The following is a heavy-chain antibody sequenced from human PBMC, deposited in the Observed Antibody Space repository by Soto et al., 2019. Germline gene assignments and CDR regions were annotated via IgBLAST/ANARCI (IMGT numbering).Heavy chain of an antibody. J-gene: IGHJ6*02. CDR1: GGSFSGYY. V-gene: IGHV4-34*01. D-gene: IGHD5-18*01. CDR2: INHSGST. Sequence: SDTLSLTFAVYGGSFSGYYWSWIRQPPGKGLEWIGEINHSGSTNYKPSLKSRVTISVDTSKNQFSLKLSSVTAAETAVYYCARVRYSYGYYYYYGMEVWGQGTKVTVSS. CDR3: ARVRYSYGYYYYYGMEV.